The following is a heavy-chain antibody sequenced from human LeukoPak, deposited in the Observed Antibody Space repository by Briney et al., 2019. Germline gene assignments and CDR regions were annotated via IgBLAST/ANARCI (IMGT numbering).Heavy chain of an antibody. CDR2: ITGNNGNT. Sequence: ASVKVSCKTSGYTSSGYGVSWVRQAPGQGLEWMGWITGNNGNTNYAPSLQGRVIMTKDTSTNTVYMELTSLRSDDTAVYYCARDQRNSGSYRFEYWGQGTLVTVSS. D-gene: IGHD1-26*01. J-gene: IGHJ4*02. CDR3: ARDQRNSGSYRFEY. V-gene: IGHV1-18*01. CDR1: GYTSSGYG.